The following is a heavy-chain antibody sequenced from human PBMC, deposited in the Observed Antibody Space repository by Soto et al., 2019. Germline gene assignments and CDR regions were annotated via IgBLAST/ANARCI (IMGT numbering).Heavy chain of an antibody. Sequence: QVQLVQSGAEVKKPGASVKVSCKASGYTFSNSGITWVRQAPGQVPEWMGWISVFSGDTKSAQRLQGRLTMTTDTSTRTAYMELRSLRSDDTAVYYCAKSSAAVAGYFFDSWGQGTLVAVSS. V-gene: IGHV1-18*04. CDR1: GYTFSNSG. J-gene: IGHJ4*02. D-gene: IGHD2-2*03. CDR2: ISVFSGDT. CDR3: AKSSAAVAGYFFDS.